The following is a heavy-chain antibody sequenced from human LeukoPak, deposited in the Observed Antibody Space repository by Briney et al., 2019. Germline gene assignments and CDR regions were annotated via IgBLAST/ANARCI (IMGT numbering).Heavy chain of an antibody. J-gene: IGHJ4*02. D-gene: IGHD6-13*01. CDR2: ISGSGGNP. Sequence: PGGSLRLSCAASGFTFSNYAMIWVRQAPGKGLECVSAISGSGGNPYYADSVEGRFTVSRDNSKSTLHLQLNSLRAEDTDVYYCAKRQVSAAPGALDYWGQGTLLTVSS. CDR3: AKRQVSAAPGALDY. V-gene: IGHV3-23*01. CDR1: GFTFSNYA.